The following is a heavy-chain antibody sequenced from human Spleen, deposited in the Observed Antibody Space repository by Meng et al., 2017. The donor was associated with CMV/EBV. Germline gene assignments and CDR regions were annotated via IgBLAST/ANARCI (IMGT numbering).Heavy chain of an antibody. D-gene: IGHD3-22*01. CDR3: ARGVGVVITRDLDY. Sequence: GGSLRLSCAASGFTFDDYTMHWVRQAPGKGLEWVSLISWDGGSTYYADSVKGRFTISRDNSKNTLYLQMNSLRAEDTAVYYCARGVGVVITRDLDYWGQGTLVTVSS. V-gene: IGHV3-43*01. CDR1: GFTFDDYT. CDR2: ISWDGGST. J-gene: IGHJ4*02.